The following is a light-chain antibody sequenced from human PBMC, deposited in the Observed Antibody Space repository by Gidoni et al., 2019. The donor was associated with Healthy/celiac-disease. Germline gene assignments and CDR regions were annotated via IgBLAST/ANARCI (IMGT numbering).Light chain of an antibody. CDR1: QSISSY. Sequence: DIKMTPPPSSLSASVGDRVTITCRASQSISSYLNWYQQKPGKAPKLLIYAASSLQSGVPSRFSGSGSGTDFTLTISSLQPEDFATYYCQQSYSTPHSFGQGTKLEIK. CDR2: AAS. CDR3: QQSYSTPHS. V-gene: IGKV1-39*01. J-gene: IGKJ2*03.